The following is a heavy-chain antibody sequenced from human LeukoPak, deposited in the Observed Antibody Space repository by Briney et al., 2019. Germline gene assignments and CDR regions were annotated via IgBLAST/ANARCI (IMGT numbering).Heavy chain of an antibody. D-gene: IGHD6-13*01. CDR1: GFTFSSYG. V-gene: IGHV3-23*01. Sequence: PGGSLRLSCAASGFTFSSYGMSWVRQAPGKGLEWVSGISGSGGSTYYADSVKGRFTISRDNSKNTLYLQMNSLRAEDTAIYYCANGVQLVRDWGQGTLVTVSS. CDR3: ANGVQLVRD. J-gene: IGHJ4*02. CDR2: ISGSGGST.